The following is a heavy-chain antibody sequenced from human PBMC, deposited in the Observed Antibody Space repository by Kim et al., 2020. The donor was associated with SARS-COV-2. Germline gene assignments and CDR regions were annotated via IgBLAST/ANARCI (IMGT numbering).Heavy chain of an antibody. D-gene: IGHD1-1*01. J-gene: IGHJ4*02. CDR1: GFTFSSFA. V-gene: IGHV3-23*01. CDR2: IGGSGTDT. CDR3: GADWNHFDH. Sequence: GGSLRLSCAASGFTFSSFAMIWVRQAPGKGLEWVSIIGGSGTDTNYADSVKGRFTISRDNSKNMVYLQMNNLRAEDTAVYYCGADWNHFDHWGQGTLVTVSS.